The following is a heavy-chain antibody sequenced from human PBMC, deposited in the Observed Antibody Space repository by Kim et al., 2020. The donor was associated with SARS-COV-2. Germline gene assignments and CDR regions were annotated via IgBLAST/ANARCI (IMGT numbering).Heavy chain of an antibody. Sequence: SETLSLTCAVYGGSFSGYYWSWIRQPPGKGLEWIGEINHSGSTNYNPSLKRRVTISVDTSKNQFSLKLSSVTAADTAVYYCARGTGYSSSWYGARNWFDP. CDR1: GGSFSGYY. CDR2: INHSGST. V-gene: IGHV4-34*01. J-gene: IGHJ5*02. D-gene: IGHD6-13*01. CDR3: ARGTGYSSSWYGARNWFDP.